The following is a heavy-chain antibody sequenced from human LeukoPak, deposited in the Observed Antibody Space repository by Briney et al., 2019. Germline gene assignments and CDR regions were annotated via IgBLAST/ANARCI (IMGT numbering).Heavy chain of an antibody. Sequence: PGGSLRLSCAASGFTFSSYGMHWVRQAPGKGLEWVAFIRYDGSNKYYADSVKGRFTISRDNSKNTLYVQMNSLRAEDTAVYYCAKDDTTYCSSTSCYYSRYMDVWGKGTTVTVSS. J-gene: IGHJ6*03. D-gene: IGHD2-2*01. CDR2: IRYDGSNK. CDR1: GFTFSSYG. CDR3: AKDDTTYCSSTSCYYSRYMDV. V-gene: IGHV3-30*02.